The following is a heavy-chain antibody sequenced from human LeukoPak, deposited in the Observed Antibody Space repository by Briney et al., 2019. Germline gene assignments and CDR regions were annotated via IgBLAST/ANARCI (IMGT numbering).Heavy chain of an antibody. D-gene: IGHD2-8*01. J-gene: IGHJ4*02. CDR3: AILGYCTNGVCYGFVDY. CDR2: IIPVFGTA. Sequence: SVKVSCKASGGTFSSYAISWVRQAPGQGLEWMGGIIPVFGTANYAQKFQGRVTITTDESTSTAYMELSSLRSEDTAVYYCAILGYCTNGVCYGFVDYWGQGTLVTVSS. V-gene: IGHV1-69*05. CDR1: GGTFSSYA.